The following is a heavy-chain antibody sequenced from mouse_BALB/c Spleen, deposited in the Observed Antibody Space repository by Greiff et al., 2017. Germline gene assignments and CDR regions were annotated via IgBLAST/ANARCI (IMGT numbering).Heavy chain of an antibody. CDR1: GYSITSDYA. D-gene: IGHD2-4*01. J-gene: IGHJ3*01. CDR3: ARSMITTAWFAY. CDR2: ISYSGST. Sequence: EVHLVESGPGLVKPSQSLSLTCTVTGYSITSDYAWNWIRQFPGNKLEWMGYISYSGSTSYNPSLKSRISITRDTSKNQFFLQLNSVTTEDTATYYCARSMITTAWFAYWGQGTLVTVSA. V-gene: IGHV3-2*02.